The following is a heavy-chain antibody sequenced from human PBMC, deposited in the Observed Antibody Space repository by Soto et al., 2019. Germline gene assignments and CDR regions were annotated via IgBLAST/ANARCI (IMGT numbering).Heavy chain of an antibody. Sequence: QVQLQESGPGLVKPSGTLSLTCAVSGGSISSSNWWSWVRQPPGKGLEWIGEIYHSGSTNYNPSLKSRVTISVDKSKNQFSRKLSPVTAADTAVYYCARAEDSSGYYYHVFGYWGQGTLVTVSS. CDR2: IYHSGST. V-gene: IGHV4-4*02. D-gene: IGHD3-22*01. J-gene: IGHJ4*02. CDR3: ARAEDSSGYYYHVFGY. CDR1: GGSISSSNW.